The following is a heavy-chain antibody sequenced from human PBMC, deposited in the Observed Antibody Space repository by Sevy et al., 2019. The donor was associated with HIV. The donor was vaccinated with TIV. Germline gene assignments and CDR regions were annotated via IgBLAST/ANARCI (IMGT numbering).Heavy chain of an antibody. CDR3: ARSNPDGYNYSYYYGMDV. D-gene: IGHD1-1*01. J-gene: IGHJ6*02. CDR1: GDTFGNYA. CDR2: IIPVFGSA. V-gene: IGHV1-69*13. Sequence: ASVKVSCKASGDTFGNYAIAWVRQAPGQGLEWMGGIIPVFGSANSAKKFQDRVTITADVSTGKAYMELRSLGSEDTAVYYCARSNPDGYNYSYYYGMDVWGQGTTVTVSS.